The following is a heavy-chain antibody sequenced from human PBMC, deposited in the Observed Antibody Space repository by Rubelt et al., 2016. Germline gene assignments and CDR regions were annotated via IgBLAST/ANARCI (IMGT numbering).Heavy chain of an antibody. CDR3: ARGAGLVVTETTDFDY. J-gene: IGHJ4*02. D-gene: IGHD2-21*02. CDR1: GFTVSSNY. CDR2: ISSSSSYI. V-gene: IGHV3-21*01. Sequence: GGSLRLSCAASGFTVSSNYMSWVRQAPGKGLEWVSSISSSSSYIYYADSVKGRFTISRDNAKNSLYLQMNSLRAEDTAVYYCARGAGLVVTETTDFDYWGQGTLVTVSS.